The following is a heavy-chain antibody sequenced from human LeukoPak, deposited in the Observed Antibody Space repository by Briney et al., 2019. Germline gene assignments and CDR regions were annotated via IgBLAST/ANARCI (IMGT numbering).Heavy chain of an antibody. CDR1: GFPFSDRY. V-gene: IGHV3-11*04. CDR2: ISPNGEII. CDR3: ARETGWVFDA. D-gene: IGHD3-9*01. J-gene: IGHJ4*02. Sequence: GGSLRLSCAAAGFPFSDRYMSWLRQAPGKGMEWVAYISPNGEIIHYADSVRGRFTISRDNAKNSLFLQLNSLRGEDTAIYYCARETGWVFDAWGQGTLVTVAS.